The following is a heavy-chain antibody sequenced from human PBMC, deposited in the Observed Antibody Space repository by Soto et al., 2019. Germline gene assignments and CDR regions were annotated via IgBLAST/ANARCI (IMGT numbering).Heavy chain of an antibody. CDR3: ARDGSVVVAAPYFDC. V-gene: IGHV3-30-3*01. CDR2: ISYDGSNK. CDR1: GFTFSSYA. D-gene: IGHD2-15*01. J-gene: IGHJ4*02. Sequence: QVQLVESGGGVVQPGRSLRLSCAASGFTFSSYAMHWVRQAPGKGLEWVAVISYDGSNKYYADSVKGRFTISRDNSKNTLDLQMNSLGAEDTAVDYCARDGSVVVAAPYFDCWGQGTLVTVSS.